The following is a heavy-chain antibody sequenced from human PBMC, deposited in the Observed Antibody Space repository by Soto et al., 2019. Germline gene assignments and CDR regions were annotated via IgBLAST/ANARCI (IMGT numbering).Heavy chain of an antibody. D-gene: IGHD2-15*01. CDR1: GATFNDYT. J-gene: IGHJ6*03. Sequence: QVQLVQSGAEVKKPGSSVRISCAASGATFNDYTFTWVRRAPGQGLEWMGRVIPLLDASNYAEKFQDRVIITADRSTSTVYMELSGLKSEDSAIYYCASGKSQMTQDRMGFYYYMDVWGKGTTVTVSS. CDR2: VIPLLDAS. CDR3: ASGKSQMTQDRMGFYYYMDV. V-gene: IGHV1-69*08.